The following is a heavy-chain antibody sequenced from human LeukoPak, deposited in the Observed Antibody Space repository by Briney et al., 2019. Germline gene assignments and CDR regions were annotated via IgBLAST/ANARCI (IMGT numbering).Heavy chain of an antibody. V-gene: IGHV3-23*01. CDR3: VLMVYATNDAFDI. CDR1: GFTFSSYA. J-gene: IGHJ3*02. CDR2: ISGSGGST. Sequence: RAGGSLRLSCAASGFTFSSYAMSWVRQALGKGLEWVSAISGSGGSTYYADSVKGRFTISRDNSKNTLYLQMNSLRAEDTAVYYSVLMVYATNDAFDIWGQGTMVTVSS. D-gene: IGHD2-8*01.